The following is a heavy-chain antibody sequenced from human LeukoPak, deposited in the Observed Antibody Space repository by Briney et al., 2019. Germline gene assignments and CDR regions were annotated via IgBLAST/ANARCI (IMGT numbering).Heavy chain of an antibody. Sequence: PGRSLRLSYAVSELTLSDNAVHGVGLAPGKGLEGGAVLTLGGRNKFYADSVKGRFTTSRDNSQNALLLQMNRLRVQDTAVYHCTYGGMYRRSLEHGFAHWGQGTLVTVSS. CDR2: LTLGGRNK. J-gene: IGHJ4*02. V-gene: IGHV3-30*04. CDR1: ELTLSDNA. D-gene: IGHD6-6*01. CDR3: TYGGMYRRSLEHGFAH.